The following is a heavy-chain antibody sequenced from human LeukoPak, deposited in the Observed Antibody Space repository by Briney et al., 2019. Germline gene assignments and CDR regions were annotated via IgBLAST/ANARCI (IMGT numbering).Heavy chain of an antibody. CDR2: IHNDGST. CDR1: GFDVSINY. CDR3: ARGFLQLTPYYFDY. V-gene: IGHV3-66*01. J-gene: IGHJ4*02. D-gene: IGHD1-1*01. Sequence: GGSLRLSCAASGFDVSINYMNWIRQSPEKGLEWVSIIHNDGSTYYADSVKGRFTVFRDNSKNTVSLQMDSLRVDDTGIYYCARGFLQLTPYYFDYWGQGALVTVSS.